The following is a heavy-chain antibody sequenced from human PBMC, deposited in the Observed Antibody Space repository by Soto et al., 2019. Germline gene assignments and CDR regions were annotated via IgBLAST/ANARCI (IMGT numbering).Heavy chain of an antibody. J-gene: IGHJ6*02. CDR3: ARLAMSGETVYYLNGMDV. Sequence: GGSLRLSFAASGFTFSSSALSWVRQAPGKGLEWVAVISGSGSTRYVADSVKGLFSFSRDDSKNTFYVQMNSLRVEDTAVYYCARLAMSGETVYYLNGMDVWGQGTTVTVSS. CDR1: GFTFSSSA. V-gene: IGHV3-23*01. D-gene: IGHD3-10*01. CDR2: ISGSGSTR.